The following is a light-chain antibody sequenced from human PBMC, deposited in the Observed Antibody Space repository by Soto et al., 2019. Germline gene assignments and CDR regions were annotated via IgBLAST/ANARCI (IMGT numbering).Light chain of an antibody. Sequence: EIVLTQSPGTLSLSPGERATLSCRASQSLRNTYLSWYQQKPGQAPRLLIYGVFSRATGIPDRFSGSGSGTDFTLTISSLEPEDFAVYYCQQYDIRPRTFGQGTRVDIK. CDR2: GVF. V-gene: IGKV3-20*01. CDR1: QSLRNTY. J-gene: IGKJ1*01. CDR3: QQYDIRPRT.